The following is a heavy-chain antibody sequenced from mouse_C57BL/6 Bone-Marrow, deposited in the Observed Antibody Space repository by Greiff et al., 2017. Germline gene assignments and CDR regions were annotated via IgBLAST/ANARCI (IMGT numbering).Heavy chain of an antibody. CDR1: GYTFTSYG. CDR2: IYPRSGNT. D-gene: IGHD2-3*01. V-gene: IGHV1-81*01. Sequence: QVQLQQSGAELARPGASVKLSCTASGYTFTSYGISWVKQRTGQGLEWIGEIYPRSGNTYYNEKFKGKATLTADKSSSTAYMELRSLTSEDSAVYFCARNRGICDGYYDYWGQGTTLTVSS. CDR3: ARNRGICDGYYDY. J-gene: IGHJ2*01.